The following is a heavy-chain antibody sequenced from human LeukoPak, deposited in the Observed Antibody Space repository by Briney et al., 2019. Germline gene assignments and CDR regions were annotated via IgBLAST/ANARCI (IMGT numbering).Heavy chain of an antibody. CDR1: GAPLSSGGYH. J-gene: IGHJ4*02. V-gene: IGHV4-31*03. CDR3: AIYFVDGGGRGT. Sequence: PSGTLSLTCTVSGAPLSSGGYHWSWIRQHPGKGLEWIGNDGSTSYNPSLKSRLTISVDTSKNQFSLKLSSVTAADTAICCWAIYFVDGGGRGTWGQGTLVTVSS. CDR2: DGST. D-gene: IGHD2/OR15-2a*01.